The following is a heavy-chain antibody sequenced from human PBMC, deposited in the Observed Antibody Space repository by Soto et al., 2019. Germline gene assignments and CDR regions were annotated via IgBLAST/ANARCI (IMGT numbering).Heavy chain of an antibody. V-gene: IGHV1-46*03. Sequence: ASVKVSCKASGYTFTSYYMHWVRQAPGQGLEWMGIINPSGGSTSYAQKFQGRVTMTRDTSTSTVYMELSSLRSEDTAVYYCARGPAANYWRANFDYWGQGTLVTVSS. CDR3: ARGPAANYWRANFDY. D-gene: IGHD2-2*01. J-gene: IGHJ4*02. CDR2: INPSGGST. CDR1: GYTFTSYY.